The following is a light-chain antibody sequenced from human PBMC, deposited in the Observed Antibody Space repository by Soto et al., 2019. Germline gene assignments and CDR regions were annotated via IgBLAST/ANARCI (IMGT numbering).Light chain of an antibody. J-gene: IGLJ2*01. CDR3: ASYTGTNILL. Sequence: QSALTQPRSVSGAPGQSVTISCAGTNSDVGGYNYVSWYQQHPGKAPKLMISDVTKRPSGVPDRFSGSKSGNTASLTISGLQAEDEADYYCASYTGTNILLFGGGTKVTVL. CDR1: NSDVGGYNY. CDR2: DVT. V-gene: IGLV2-11*01.